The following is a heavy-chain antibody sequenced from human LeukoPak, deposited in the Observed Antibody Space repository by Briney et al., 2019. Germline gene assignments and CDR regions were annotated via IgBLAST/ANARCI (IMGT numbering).Heavy chain of an antibody. Sequence: GGSLRLSCAASGFSFSNYWMTWVRQAPGKGLEWVANIKQDGSEEYYVDSVKGRFTISRDNAKNSLFLQMNSLRAEDTAVYYCARYRLVWLPAPVFDYWGPGTLVTVSS. V-gene: IGHV3-7*01. D-gene: IGHD6-19*01. CDR2: IKQDGSEE. CDR1: GFSFSNYW. CDR3: ARYRLVWLPAPVFDY. J-gene: IGHJ4*02.